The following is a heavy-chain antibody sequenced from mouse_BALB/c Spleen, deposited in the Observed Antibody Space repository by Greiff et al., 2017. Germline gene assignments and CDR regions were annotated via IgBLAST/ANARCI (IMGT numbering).Heavy chain of an antibody. Sequence: VQLKESGGGLVQPGGSLKLSCAASGFTFSSYTMSWVRQTPEKRLEWVAYISNGGGSTYYPDTVKGRFTISRDNAKNTLYLQMSSLKSEDTAMYYCARQDPSRQLWLLYYYAMDYWGQGTSVTVSS. CDR2: ISNGGGST. CDR1: GFTFSSYT. V-gene: IGHV5-12-2*01. CDR3: ARQDPSRQLWLLYYYAMDY. D-gene: IGHD3-2*01. J-gene: IGHJ4*01.